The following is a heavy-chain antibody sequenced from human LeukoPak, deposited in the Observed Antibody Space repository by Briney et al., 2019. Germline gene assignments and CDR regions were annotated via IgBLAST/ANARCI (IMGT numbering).Heavy chain of an antibody. CDR2: ISSSGSTI. D-gene: IGHD3-22*01. CDR1: GFTFSDYY. Sequence: NPGGSLRLSCAASGFTFSDYYMSWIRQAPGKGLEWVSSISSSGSTIYYADSVKGRFTISRDNAKNSLYLQMNSLRAEDTAVYYCAREYYYDSSGLLGYWGQGTLVTVSS. J-gene: IGHJ4*02. CDR3: AREYYYDSSGLLGY. V-gene: IGHV3-11*04.